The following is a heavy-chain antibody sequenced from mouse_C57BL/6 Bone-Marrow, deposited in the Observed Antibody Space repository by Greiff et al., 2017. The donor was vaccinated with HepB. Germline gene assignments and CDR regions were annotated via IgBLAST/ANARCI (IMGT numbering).Heavy chain of an antibody. Sequence: QVQLQQSGPELVKPGASVKISCKASGYAFSSSWMNWVKQRPGKGLEWIGRIYPGDGDTNYNGKFKGKATLTADKSSSTAYMQLSSLTSEDSAVYFCARPLYYYGSYYFDYWGQGTTLTVSS. V-gene: IGHV1-82*01. CDR2: IYPGDGDT. J-gene: IGHJ2*01. D-gene: IGHD1-1*01. CDR3: ARPLYYYGSYYFDY. CDR1: GYAFSSSW.